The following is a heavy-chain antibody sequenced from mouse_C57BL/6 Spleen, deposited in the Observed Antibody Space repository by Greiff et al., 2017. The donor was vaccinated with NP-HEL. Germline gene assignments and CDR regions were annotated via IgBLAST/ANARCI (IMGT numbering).Heavy chain of an antibody. J-gene: IGHJ1*03. Sequence: VQLQQSGAELVKPGASVKLSCKASGYTFTEYTIHWVKQRSGQGLEWIGWFYPGSGSIKYNEKFKDKATLTADISSSTVYMEISRLTSEDPAVYFCARHEGNGDYPDWYFDVWGTGTTVTVAS. D-gene: IGHD2-4*01. CDR1: GYTFTEYT. CDR3: ARHEGNGDYPDWYFDV. V-gene: IGHV1-62-2*01. CDR2: FYPGSGSI.